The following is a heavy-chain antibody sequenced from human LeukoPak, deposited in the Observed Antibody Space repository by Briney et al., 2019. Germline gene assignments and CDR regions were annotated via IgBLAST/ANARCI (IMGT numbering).Heavy chain of an antibody. Sequence: SETLSLTCTVSGDSFTSSSHHWGWIRQSPGKGLEWIGSLYSGRTTYYNPTLNSRVTISLVTSKNQFSLKLSSVTAVDTAVYYCARKATTGPTKAAFDIWGQGTMVTVSS. CDR1: GDSFTSSSHH. CDR3: ARKATTGPTKAAFDI. D-gene: IGHD4-17*01. J-gene: IGHJ3*02. V-gene: IGHV4-39*07. CDR2: LYSGRTT.